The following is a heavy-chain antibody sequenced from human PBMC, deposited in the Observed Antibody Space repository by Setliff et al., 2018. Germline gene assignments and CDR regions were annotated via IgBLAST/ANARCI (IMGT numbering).Heavy chain of an antibody. CDR1: GGPFSDYY. CDR2: INPSGTT. J-gene: IGHJ3*02. V-gene: IGHV4-34*01. CDR3: ARPHGGDYAFDI. D-gene: IGHD3-16*01. Sequence: SETLSLTCTFYGGPFSDYYWGWVRQTPGKGLEWIAEINPSGTTNYIPSLKSRVTISVDTSKNQISLKLTSVTAADTAVYYCARPHGGDYAFDIWGQGRMVTV.